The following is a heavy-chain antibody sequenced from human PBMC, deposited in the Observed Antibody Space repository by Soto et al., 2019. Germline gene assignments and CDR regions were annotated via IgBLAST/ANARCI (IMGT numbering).Heavy chain of an antibody. CDR3: ARDKSTVTTSYYFDY. CDR1: GFTFSSYW. D-gene: IGHD4-17*01. Sequence: EVQLVESGGGLVQPGVSLRLACAASGFTFSSYWMSWVRQAPGKGLEWVANIKQDGSEKYYVDSVKGRITISKDNAKKSLYLQIKRLRAEDTAVYSCARDKSTVTTSYYFDYWGQGTLVTVSS. CDR2: IKQDGSEK. V-gene: IGHV3-7*01. J-gene: IGHJ4*02.